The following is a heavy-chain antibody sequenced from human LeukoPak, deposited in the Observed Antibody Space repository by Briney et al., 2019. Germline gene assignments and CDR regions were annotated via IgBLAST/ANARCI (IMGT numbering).Heavy chain of an antibody. D-gene: IGHD3-10*01. CDR3: EKGIVGRRLDM. CDR1: GFTFSSYA. J-gene: IGHJ3*02. Sequence: GGSLRLSCAASGFTFSSYAMNWVRQAPGKGLEWVSAISGGGDSAYYADSVKGRFTISRDNAKNTLYLQMNSLRVEDTAVYYCEKGIVGRRLDMWGQGTMVTVSS. CDR2: ISGGGDSA. V-gene: IGHV3-23*01.